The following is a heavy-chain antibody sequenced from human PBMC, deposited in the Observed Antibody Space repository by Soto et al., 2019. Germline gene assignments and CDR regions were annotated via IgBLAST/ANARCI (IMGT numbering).Heavy chain of an antibody. CDR2: ISGGGGPT. D-gene: IGHD3-10*01. Sequence: LRLSCAASGFTFSGYAMNWVRQAPGKGLEWVSTISGGGGPTDYADSVKGRFTISRDNSKNTLYLQMNSLRAEDTAVYYCAKASGQWPDWGQGTLVTAP. V-gene: IGHV3-23*01. J-gene: IGHJ4*02. CDR3: AKASGQWPD. CDR1: GFTFSGYA.